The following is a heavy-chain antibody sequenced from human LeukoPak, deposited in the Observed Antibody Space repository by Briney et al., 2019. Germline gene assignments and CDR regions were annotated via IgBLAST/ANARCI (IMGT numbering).Heavy chain of an antibody. Sequence: QPGGSLRLSCAASGFTFSSYAMSWVRQAPGKGLEWVSAISGSGGSTYYADSVKGRLTISRDNSKNTLYLQMNSLRAEDTAVYYCAKDSSRIYYYGMDVWGQGTTVTVSS. CDR2: ISGSGGST. CDR3: AKDSSRIYYYGMDV. D-gene: IGHD6-13*01. CDR1: GFTFSSYA. V-gene: IGHV3-23*01. J-gene: IGHJ6*02.